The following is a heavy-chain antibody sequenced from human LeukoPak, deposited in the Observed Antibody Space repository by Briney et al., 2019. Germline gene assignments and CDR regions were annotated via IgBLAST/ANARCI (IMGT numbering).Heavy chain of an antibody. D-gene: IGHD1-26*01. CDR1: GFTFDDYA. V-gene: IGHV3-9*01. CDR3: AKVSSLGGSYYYGMDV. Sequence: GGSLRLSCAASGFTFDDYAMHWVRQAPGKGLEWVSGISWNSGSIGYADSVKGRFTISRDNAKNSLYLQMNSLRAEDTALYYCAKVSSLGGSYYYGMDVWGQGTRSPSP. J-gene: IGHJ6*02. CDR2: ISWNSGSI.